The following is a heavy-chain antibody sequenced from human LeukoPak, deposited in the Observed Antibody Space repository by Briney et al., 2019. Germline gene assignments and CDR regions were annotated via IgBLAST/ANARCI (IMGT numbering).Heavy chain of an antibody. CDR2: VDPEDGET. CDR3: ASLTTVTPYYFDY. Sequence: ASVKVSCKVSGYTFTDYYMHWVQQAPGNGLEWMGLVDPEDGETIYAEKFQGRVTITADTSTDTAYMELSSLRSEDTAVYYCASLTTVTPYYFDYWGQGTLVTVSS. D-gene: IGHD4-17*01. J-gene: IGHJ4*02. CDR1: GYTFTDYY. V-gene: IGHV1-69-2*01.